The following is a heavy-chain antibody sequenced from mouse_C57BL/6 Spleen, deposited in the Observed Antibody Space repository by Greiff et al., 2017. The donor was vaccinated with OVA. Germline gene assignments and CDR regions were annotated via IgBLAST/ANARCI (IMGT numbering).Heavy chain of an antibody. J-gene: IGHJ1*03. V-gene: IGHV3-6*01. CDR3: ARDLYHWYFDV. CDR1: GYSITSGYY. D-gene: IGHD2-1*01. CDR2: ISYDGSN. Sequence: VQLQQSGPGLVKPSQSLSLTCSVTGYSITSGYYWNWIRQFPGNKLEWMGYISYDGSNNYNPSLKNRISITRDTSKNQFFLTLNSVTTEDTATYYCARDLYHWYFDVWGTGTTVTVSS.